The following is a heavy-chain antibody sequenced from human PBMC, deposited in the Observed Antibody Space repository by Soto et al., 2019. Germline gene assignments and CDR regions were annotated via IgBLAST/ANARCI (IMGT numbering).Heavy chain of an antibody. CDR3: AKEAAVAGNFDY. CDR1: GFTFSTYA. V-gene: IGHV3-23*01. CDR2: ISGSGGST. D-gene: IGHD6-19*01. J-gene: IGHJ4*02. Sequence: LRLSCAASGFTFSTYAMSWVRQAPGKGLEWVSAISGSGGSTYSADSVNGRFTISRDNSINMLYLQMNSLTTEDTAVYYCAKEAAVAGNFDYWGQGTLVTVPS.